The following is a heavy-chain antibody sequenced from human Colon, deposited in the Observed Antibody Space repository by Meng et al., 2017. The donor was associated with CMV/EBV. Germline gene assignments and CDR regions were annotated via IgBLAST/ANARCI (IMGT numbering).Heavy chain of an antibody. Sequence: GSLRLSCTVSGDSIRRSSSYYCGWLRQPPGKGLDWIGSIYYTGKTYYSPSFESRVAISLDTSKNQFSLQLSPVPAADRAVYYCARESQDYYFDNWGQGMRVTVSS. CDR2: IYYTGKT. D-gene: IGHD3/OR15-3a*01. CDR3: ARESQDYYFDN. J-gene: IGHJ4*02. CDR1: GDSIRRSSSYY. V-gene: IGHV4-39*07.